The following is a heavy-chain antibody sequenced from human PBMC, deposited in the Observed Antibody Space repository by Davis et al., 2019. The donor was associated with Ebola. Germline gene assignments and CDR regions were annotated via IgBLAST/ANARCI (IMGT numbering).Heavy chain of an antibody. Sequence: SVKVSCKASGGTFNSYAISWVRQAPGQGLEWMGRIIPLFRTANYAQKFQGRVTITADESTSTAYMELSSLRSEDTAVYYCARPDCPNGVCHRGYFDYWGQGTPVTVSS. CDR1: GGTFNSYA. V-gene: IGHV1-69*13. J-gene: IGHJ4*02. D-gene: IGHD2-8*01. CDR3: ARPDCPNGVCHRGYFDY. CDR2: IIPLFRTA.